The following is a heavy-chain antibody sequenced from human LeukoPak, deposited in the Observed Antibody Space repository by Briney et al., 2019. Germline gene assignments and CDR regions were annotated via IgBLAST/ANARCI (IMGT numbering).Heavy chain of an antibody. CDR1: GFTVSSNY. D-gene: IGHD1-26*01. CDR3: ARGVKDSGSFRYYFDY. J-gene: IGHJ4*02. V-gene: IGHV3-53*01. Sequence: GGSLRLSCAASGFTVSSNYMSWVRQAPGKGLEWVSVIYSGGSPYYADSVKGRFTISRDNSKKTLYLQMNSLRAEDTAVYYCARGVKDSGSFRYYFDYWGQGTLVTVSS. CDR2: IYSGGSP.